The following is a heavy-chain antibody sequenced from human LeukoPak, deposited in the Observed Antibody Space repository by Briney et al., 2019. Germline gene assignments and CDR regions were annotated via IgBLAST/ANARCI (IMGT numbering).Heavy chain of an antibody. J-gene: IGHJ4*02. CDR2: IRSKADIYAT. Sequence: GGSLRLSCAASGFTFSDSALHWVRQASGKGLEWVGRIRSKADIYATAYAASVKGRFTISRDDSKNTAYLQMNSLKTEDTAVYYCAPDTVVGGADYRGQGTLVTVSS. V-gene: IGHV3-73*01. CDR3: APDTVVGGADY. CDR1: GFTFSDSA. D-gene: IGHD2-15*01.